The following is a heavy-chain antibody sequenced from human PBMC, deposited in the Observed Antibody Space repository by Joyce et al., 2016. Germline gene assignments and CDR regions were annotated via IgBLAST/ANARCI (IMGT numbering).Heavy chain of an antibody. CDR3: AKILTATYSSGWFLDY. J-gene: IGHJ4*02. Sequence: QVQLVESVGGVVQPGRSLRLSCAASGLTLSNYGVHWVRQAPGKGLEWVAVLSYDGIYKYYADCVKGRFTISRDNSKNTVFLEMNSLRTEDTAVYYCAKILTATYSSGWFLDYWGQGTLVTVSS. D-gene: IGHD6-25*01. CDR1: GLTLSNYG. CDR2: LSYDGIYK. V-gene: IGHV3-30*18.